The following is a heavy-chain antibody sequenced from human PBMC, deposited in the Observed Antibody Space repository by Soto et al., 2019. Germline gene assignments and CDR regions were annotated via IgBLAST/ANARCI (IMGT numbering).Heavy chain of an antibody. Sequence: QVQLVQSGAEVKKPGASVKVSCKASGYTFTSYAMHWVRQAPGQRLEWMGWINAGNGNTKYSQKFQGRVTITRDTSGSTAYIELSILRSADTAVYYCARWGDTAMVCDYWGQGALVTVSS. V-gene: IGHV1-3*01. CDR1: GYTFTSYA. J-gene: IGHJ4*02. CDR3: ARWGDTAMVCDY. D-gene: IGHD5-18*01. CDR2: INAGNGNT.